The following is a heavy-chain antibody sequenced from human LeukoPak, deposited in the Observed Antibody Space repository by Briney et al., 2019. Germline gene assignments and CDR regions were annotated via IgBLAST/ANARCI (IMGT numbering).Heavy chain of an antibody. CDR2: IYTSGST. D-gene: IGHD3-10*01. CDR1: GGSISSSSYY. J-gene: IGHJ4*02. CDR3: AREEVTMVRGASAIS. Sequence: SETLSLTCTVSGGSISSSSYYWSWIRQPAGKGLEWIGRIYTSGSTNYNPSLKSRVTISVDTSKNQFSLKLSSVTAADTAVYYCAREEVTMVRGASAISWGQGTLVTVSS. V-gene: IGHV4-61*02.